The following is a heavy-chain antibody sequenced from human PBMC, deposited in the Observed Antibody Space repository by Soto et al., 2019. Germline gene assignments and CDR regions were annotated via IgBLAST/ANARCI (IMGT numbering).Heavy chain of an antibody. V-gene: IGHV4-61*01. CDR3: ARSQRGRTAFTFDY. Sequence: PSETLSLTCAVSGDSVSNDNYYWRWIWQPPGKGLEWIGYIYYSGTTNYNSYLKSRLSLSVDMSKNQFSLKLASVTAADTAVYFCARSQRGRTAFTFDYWGQGALVT. D-gene: IGHD3-16*01. CDR1: GDSVSNDNYY. J-gene: IGHJ4*02. CDR2: IYYSGTT.